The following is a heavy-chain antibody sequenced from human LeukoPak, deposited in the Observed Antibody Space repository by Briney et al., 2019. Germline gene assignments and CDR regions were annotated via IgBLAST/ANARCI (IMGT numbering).Heavy chain of an antibody. V-gene: IGHV4-59*01. D-gene: IGHD2-2*02. J-gene: IGHJ4*02. CDR2: IYYSGST. CDR1: GGSISSYY. Sequence: SETLSLTCTVSGGSISSYYWSWIRQPPGKGLEWIGYIYYSGSTNYNPSLKSRVTISVDTSKNQFSLKLSSVTAADTAVYYCASLYCSSTSCYTGYFDYWGQGTLVTVSS. CDR3: ASLYCSSTSCYTGYFDY.